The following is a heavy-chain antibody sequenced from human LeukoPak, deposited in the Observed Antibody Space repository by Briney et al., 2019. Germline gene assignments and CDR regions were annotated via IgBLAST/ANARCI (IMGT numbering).Heavy chain of an antibody. J-gene: IGHJ1*01. Sequence: PGGSLRLSCAASGFTVSSNYMSWVRQAPGKGLEWVSVIYSGGYTYYADSVKGRFTISRDNSKNTLYLQMNSLRAEDTAVYYCARDLGRNGFQHSGQGTLVTVSS. CDR3: ARDLGRNGFQH. CDR2: IYSGGYT. D-gene: IGHD7-27*01. CDR1: GFTVSSNY. V-gene: IGHV3-66*01.